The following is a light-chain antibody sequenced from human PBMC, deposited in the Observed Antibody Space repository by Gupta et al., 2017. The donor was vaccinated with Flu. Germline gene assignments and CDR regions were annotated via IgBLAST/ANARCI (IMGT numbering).Light chain of an antibody. CDR2: EVK. V-gene: IGLV2-14*01. Sequence: VTMSCTGTSSDSGGNDDVSWYQHHAGKATKLMNCEVKRRPAGVASRFSGTKAGKTASLTIAGLQEEEEDDYCGRSDESSSSLMFGGGTKVTVL. CDR1: SSDSGGNDD. CDR3: RSDESSSSLM. J-gene: IGLJ3*02.